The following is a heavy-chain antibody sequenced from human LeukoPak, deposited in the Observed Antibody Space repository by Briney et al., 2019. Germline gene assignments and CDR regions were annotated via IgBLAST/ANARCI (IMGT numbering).Heavy chain of an antibody. D-gene: IGHD4-11*01. CDR1: GYTFTSYG. J-gene: IGHJ4*02. Sequence: GASVKVSCKASGYTFTSYGISWVRQAPGQGLEWMGWISAYNGNTNYAQKLQGRVTMTTETSTSTAYMELRRLRSDDTAVYYCARDRGLQSAYFDYWGQGTLVTVSS. V-gene: IGHV1-18*01. CDR3: ARDRGLQSAYFDY. CDR2: ISAYNGNT.